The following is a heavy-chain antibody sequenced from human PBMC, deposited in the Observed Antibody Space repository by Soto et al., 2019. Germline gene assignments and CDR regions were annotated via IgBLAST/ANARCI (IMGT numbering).Heavy chain of an antibody. V-gene: IGHV3-48*01. CDR3: ARAFYIWGSYRYTAYFDY. D-gene: IGHD3-16*02. CDR1: GFTFSSYS. Sequence: EVQLVESGGGLVQPGGSLRLSCAASGFTFSSYSMNWVRQAPGKGLEWVSYISSSSSTIYYADSVKGRFTISRDNAKNSLYLQMNSLRAEDTAVYYCARAFYIWGSYRYTAYFDYWGQGTLVTVSS. J-gene: IGHJ4*02. CDR2: ISSSSSTI.